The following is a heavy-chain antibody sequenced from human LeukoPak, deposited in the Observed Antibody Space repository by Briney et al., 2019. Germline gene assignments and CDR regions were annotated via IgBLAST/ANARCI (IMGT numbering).Heavy chain of an antibody. CDR1: GFTVSGNY. J-gene: IGHJ3*02. D-gene: IGHD3-3*01. V-gene: IGHV3-66*01. CDR2: IYSGGST. Sequence: GGSLRLSCAASGFTVSGNYMSWVRQAPGKGLEWVSVIYSGGSTYYADSVKGRFTISRDNSKNTLYLQMNSLRAEDTAVYYCARGVVIAVTTGDAFDIWGQGTMVTVSS. CDR3: ARGVVIAVTTGDAFDI.